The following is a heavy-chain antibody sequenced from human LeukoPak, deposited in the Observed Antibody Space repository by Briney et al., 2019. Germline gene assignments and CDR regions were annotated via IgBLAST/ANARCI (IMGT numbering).Heavy chain of an antibody. CDR3: ARGGYIAAAGRRFDP. Sequence: PSQTLSLTCAVSGFSISSGGYSWSCIRQPPGKGLEWIVYTYYSGSTYYNPSINSRDSITVDTTKNRFSLKLNSVTAADTAVYYSARGGYIAAAGRRFDPWGEGTQVTVPS. J-gene: IGHJ5*02. CDR2: TYYSGST. CDR1: GFSISSGGYS. D-gene: IGHD6-13*01. V-gene: IGHV4-30-4*07.